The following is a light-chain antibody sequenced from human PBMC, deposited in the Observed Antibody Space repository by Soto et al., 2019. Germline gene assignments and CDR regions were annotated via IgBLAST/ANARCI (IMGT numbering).Light chain of an antibody. CDR1: QSVSSN. CDR3: QQYNNWPPAMYT. J-gene: IGKJ2*01. V-gene: IGKV3-15*01. Sequence: EIVMTQSPATLSVSPGERATLSCRASQSVSSNLAWYQQKPGQAPRLLIYGASTRATGIPARFSGSGSGTEFTLTISSQQSEDFAVYYCQQYNNWPPAMYTFGQGTKLEIK. CDR2: GAS.